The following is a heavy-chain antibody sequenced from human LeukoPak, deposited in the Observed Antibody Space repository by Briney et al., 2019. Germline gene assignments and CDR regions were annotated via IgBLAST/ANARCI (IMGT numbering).Heavy chain of an antibody. D-gene: IGHD3-9*01. V-gene: IGHV1-2*02. CDR2: INPNSGGT. J-gene: IGHJ4*02. Sequence: ASMKVSCEASGYSFISYYIHWVRQAPGQGLTWMGWINPNSGGTNYAQNFQGRVTLTRDTTISTAYMELSRLRSDDTAVYYCVKSSDWYLEYWGQGTLVTVSS. CDR3: VKSSDWYLEY. CDR1: GYSFISYY.